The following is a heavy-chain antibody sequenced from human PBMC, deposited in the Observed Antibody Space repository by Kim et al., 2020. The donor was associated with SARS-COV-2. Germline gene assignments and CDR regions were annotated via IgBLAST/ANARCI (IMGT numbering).Heavy chain of an antibody. Sequence: SETLSLTCAVSGGPFSGYYWSWIRQPPGKGLEWIGEINHSGSSNYSPSLKSRVTISIDTSKNQFSLNLSTVTAADTAVYYCARMRGHATYYSYYYMNVWGRGATVTISS. CDR1: GGPFSGYY. J-gene: IGHJ6*03. CDR2: INHSGSS. V-gene: IGHV4-34*01. CDR3: ARMRGHATYYSYYYMNV. D-gene: IGHD2-21*01.